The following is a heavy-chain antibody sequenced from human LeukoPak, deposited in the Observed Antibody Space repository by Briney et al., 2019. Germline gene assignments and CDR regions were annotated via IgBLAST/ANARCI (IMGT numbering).Heavy chain of an antibody. J-gene: IGHJ4*02. V-gene: IGHV1-18*01. Sequence: GASVKVSCKASGYTFTSYGISWVRQAPGQGLEWMGWISAYNGNTNYAQKLQGRVTMTTDTSTSTAYMELRSLRSDDTAVYYCARASLTHFGVVTTIDYWGQGTLVTVSS. CDR3: ARASLTHFGVVTTIDY. CDR2: ISAYNGNT. CDR1: GYTFTSYG. D-gene: IGHD3-3*01.